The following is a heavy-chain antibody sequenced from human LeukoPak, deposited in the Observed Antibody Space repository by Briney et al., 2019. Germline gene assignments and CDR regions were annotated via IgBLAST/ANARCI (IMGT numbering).Heavy chain of an antibody. Sequence: GGSLRLSCAASGFTFSSYGMSWVRQAPGKGLEWVSSISGSSSCIYYADSVKGRFTISRDNAKNSLSLLMNSLRAEDTAVYYCARDGGSGILDWGQGTLVTVSS. J-gene: IGHJ1*01. CDR2: ISGSSSCI. D-gene: IGHD3-10*01. CDR3: ARDGGSGILD. CDR1: GFTFSSYG. V-gene: IGHV3-21*01.